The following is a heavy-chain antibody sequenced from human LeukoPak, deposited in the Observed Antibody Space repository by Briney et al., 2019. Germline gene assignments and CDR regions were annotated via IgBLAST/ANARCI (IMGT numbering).Heavy chain of an antibody. D-gene: IGHD3-9*01. CDR3: ARVPSWDILTGYYTDPGRRA. CDR2: ISTSAATI. V-gene: IGHV3-48*03. Sequence: PGGSLRLSCAASGFIFRNYEMNWVRQAPGKGLEWIAYISTSAATIYYADSVKGRFTISRDNAKNSLYLQMDSLRAEDTAVYYCARVPSWDILTGYYTDPGRRAWDQGTPVTVSS. J-gene: IGHJ5*02. CDR1: GFIFRNYE.